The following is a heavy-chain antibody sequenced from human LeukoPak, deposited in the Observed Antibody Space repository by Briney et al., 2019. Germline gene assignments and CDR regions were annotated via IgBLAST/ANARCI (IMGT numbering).Heavy chain of an antibody. Sequence: GGSLRLSCAASGFTVITNDMTWARQAPGKGLEWVSVLYSDGNTKYADSVQGRFTISRDNSKNTLYLEMNSLSPDDTAVYYCARGVEPLAANTLAYWGQGTLVTASS. CDR2: LYSDGNT. V-gene: IGHV3-53*01. D-gene: IGHD1-14*01. CDR1: GFTVITND. J-gene: IGHJ4*02. CDR3: ARGVEPLAANTLAY.